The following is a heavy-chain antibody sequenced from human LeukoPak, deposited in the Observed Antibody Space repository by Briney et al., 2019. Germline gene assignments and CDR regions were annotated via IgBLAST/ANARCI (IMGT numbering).Heavy chain of an antibody. CDR3: AKVTYGSGTYGAFDS. CDR2: ISSSSSYI. Sequence: GGSLRLSCVASGFTFSSYSMNWVRQAPGKGLEWVSSISSSSSYIYYADSVKGRFTISRDNSKNTLYLQMNSLRAEDTAVYYCAKVTYGSGTYGAFDSWGQGTLVTVSS. V-gene: IGHV3-21*04. J-gene: IGHJ4*02. CDR1: GFTFSSYS. D-gene: IGHD3-10*01.